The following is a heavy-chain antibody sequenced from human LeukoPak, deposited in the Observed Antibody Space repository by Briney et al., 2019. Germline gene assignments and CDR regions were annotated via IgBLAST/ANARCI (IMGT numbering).Heavy chain of an antibody. D-gene: IGHD5-18*01. CDR3: VRGGYGWTFDF. Sequence: GGSLRLSCTASGFNLNDNFMGWIRQAPGKGLEWISYISSKGDTIHYSDPVKGRFSIARDNPQKSLYLQMNSLRVEDTAVYYCVRGGYGWTFDFWGQGTLVTFSS. V-gene: IGHV3-11*01. CDR2: ISSKGDTI. J-gene: IGHJ4*02. CDR1: GFNLNDNF.